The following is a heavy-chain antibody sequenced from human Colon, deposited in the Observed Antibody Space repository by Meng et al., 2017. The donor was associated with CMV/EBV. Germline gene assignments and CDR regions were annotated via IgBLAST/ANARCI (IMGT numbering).Heavy chain of an antibody. Sequence: SVMVSCRASGGTFSSYTISWVRQAPGQGREWMGRIVPILGIANYAQKFQGRVTITADTSTSTAYMEPSSLRSEETAVYYCARAPSTLVRGVKQVYYYSGMDVWGQGTMVTVSS. J-gene: IGHJ6*02. V-gene: IGHV1-69*02. D-gene: IGHD3-10*01. CDR1: GGTFSSYT. CDR3: ARAPSTLVRGVKQVYYYSGMDV. CDR2: IVPILGIA.